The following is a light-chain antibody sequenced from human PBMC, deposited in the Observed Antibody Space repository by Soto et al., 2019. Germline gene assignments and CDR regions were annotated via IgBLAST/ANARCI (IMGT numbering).Light chain of an antibody. CDR2: GAS. CDR1: QSVSSRY. V-gene: IGKV3D-20*01. J-gene: IGKJ5*01. Sequence: EIVLTQSPATLSLSPGERATLSCGASQSVSSRYLAWYQQKPGLAPRLLISGASSRATGIPDRFSGSGFGTDFTLTISRLEPEDFALYYCQHYAGGSRITFGQGTRLEIK. CDR3: QHYAGGSRIT.